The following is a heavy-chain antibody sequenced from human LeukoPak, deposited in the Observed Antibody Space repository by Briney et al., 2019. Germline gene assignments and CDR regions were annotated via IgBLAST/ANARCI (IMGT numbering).Heavy chain of an antibody. CDR1: GYTFTGYF. Sequence: ASVTVSCKASGYTFTGYFIHWVRQVPGQGLAWMGWINPNSGGTNYAQKFQGRVTMTRDTSNNTAYMELKRLRSDDTSIYYCARESIIPAARGDFWGQGTLVTVSS. V-gene: IGHV1-2*02. CDR3: ARESIIPAARGDF. D-gene: IGHD2-2*01. J-gene: IGHJ4*02. CDR2: INPNSGGT.